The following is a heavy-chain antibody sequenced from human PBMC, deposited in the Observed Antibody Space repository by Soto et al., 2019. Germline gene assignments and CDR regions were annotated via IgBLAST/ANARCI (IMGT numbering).Heavy chain of an antibody. Sequence: QVQLVQCGAEVKKPGASVKVSCKASGYIFTSYGISWVRQAPGQGLEWMGWNSAYNGNTNYAQMLQGRVTMTTDTSTSTAYMDLRSLRSDDTAVYYCARARTVLLPFDYWGQGTLLTVSS. CDR2: NSAYNGNT. J-gene: IGHJ4*02. V-gene: IGHV1-18*01. CDR1: GYIFTSYG. CDR3: ARARTVLLPFDY. D-gene: IGHD2-15*01.